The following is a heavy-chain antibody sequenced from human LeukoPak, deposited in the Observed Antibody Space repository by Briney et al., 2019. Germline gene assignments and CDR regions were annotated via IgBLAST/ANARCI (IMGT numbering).Heavy chain of an antibody. CDR1: GSTFSSYA. J-gene: IGHJ4*02. V-gene: IGHV3-23*01. CDR3: AGSRYPEPQDLDY. Sequence: PGRSLSLSCAASGSTFSSYAMGCARPPPRKGLGWVSAISGSGGSTYNADAVKGRFTISRDNSKNTVYLQMNSLRAEDTAVYYCAGSRYPEPQDLDYWGQGTLVSVSS. CDR2: ISGSGGST. D-gene: IGHD1-14*01.